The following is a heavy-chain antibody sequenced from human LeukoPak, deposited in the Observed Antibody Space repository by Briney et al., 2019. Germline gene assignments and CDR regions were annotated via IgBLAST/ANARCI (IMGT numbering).Heavy chain of an antibody. CDR3: ARARSTMIVVYYAFDI. D-gene: IGHD3-22*01. CDR2: ISGSGGST. J-gene: IGHJ3*02. CDR1: GFTFSSYG. V-gene: IGHV3-23*01. Sequence: TGGTLRLSCAASGFTFSSYGMSWVRQAPGKGLQWVSAISGSGGSTYYADSVKGRFTISRDNSKNTLYLQMNSLRAEDTAVYYCARARSTMIVVYYAFDIWGQGTMVTVSS.